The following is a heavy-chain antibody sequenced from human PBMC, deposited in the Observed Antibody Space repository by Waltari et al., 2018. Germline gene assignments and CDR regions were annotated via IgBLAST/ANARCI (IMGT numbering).Heavy chain of an antibody. CDR2: INHSGST. V-gene: IGHV4-34*01. J-gene: IGHJ3*02. Sequence: QVQLQQWGAGLLKPSETLSLPCAVYGGSFSGYYCSWIRQPPGKGLEWIGEINHSGSTNYNPSLKSRVTISVDTSKNQFSLKLSSVTAADTAVYYCARGISTDAFDIWGQGTMVTVSS. CDR1: GGSFSGYY. D-gene: IGHD3-3*02. CDR3: ARGISTDAFDI.